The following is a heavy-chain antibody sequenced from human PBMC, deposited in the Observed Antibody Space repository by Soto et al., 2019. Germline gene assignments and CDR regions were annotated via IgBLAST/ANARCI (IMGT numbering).Heavy chain of an antibody. CDR3: AKRGSYYGMDV. J-gene: IGHJ6*02. CDR1: GFTFSSYG. D-gene: IGHD2-15*01. CDR2: ISYDGSNK. V-gene: IGHV3-30*18. Sequence: GGSLRLSCAASGFTFSSYGIHWVRQAPGKGLEWVAVISYDGSNKYYADSVKGRFTISSDNSKNTLYLQMNSLRAEDTAVYYCAKRGSYYGMDVWGQGTTVTVSS.